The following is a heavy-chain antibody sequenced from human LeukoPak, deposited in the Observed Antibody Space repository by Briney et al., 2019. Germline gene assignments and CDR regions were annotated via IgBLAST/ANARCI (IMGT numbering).Heavy chain of an antibody. CDR1: GYTFTSYG. CDR2: IIPIFGTA. CDR3: AVTHCGGDCYPAEYFQH. V-gene: IGHV1-69*13. J-gene: IGHJ1*01. D-gene: IGHD2-21*01. Sequence: ASVKVSCKASGYTFTSYGISWVRQAPGQGLEWMGGIIPIFGTANYAQKFQGRVTITADESTSTAYMELSSLRSEDTAVYYCAVTHCGGDCYPAEYFQHWGQGTLVTVSS.